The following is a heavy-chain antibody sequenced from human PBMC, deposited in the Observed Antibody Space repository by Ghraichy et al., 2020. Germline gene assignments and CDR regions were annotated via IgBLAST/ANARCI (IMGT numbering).Heavy chain of an antibody. Sequence: GGYLRLSCAASGFTFSSYAMSWVRQAPGKGLEWVSAISGSGGSTYYADSVKGRFTTSRDNSKNMLYLEMNSLRAEDTAGYYCEKDLLGQPLVEWGQGTLVTVS. CDR1: GFTFSSYA. CDR3: EKDLLGQPLVE. CDR2: ISGSGGST. V-gene: IGHV3-23*01. J-gene: IGHJ4*02. D-gene: IGHD6-13*01.